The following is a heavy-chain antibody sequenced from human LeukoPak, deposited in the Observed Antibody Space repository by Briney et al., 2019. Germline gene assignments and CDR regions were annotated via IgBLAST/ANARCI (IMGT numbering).Heavy chain of an antibody. Sequence: ASVKVSCKVSGYTLTELSMHWVRQAPGKGLEWMGGFDPEDGETIYAQKFQGRVTMTEDTSTDTAYMELSSLRSEDTAVYYCATADCSSTSCYNGFDYWGQGTLVTVSS. CDR2: FDPEDGET. CDR3: ATADCSSTSCYNGFDY. J-gene: IGHJ4*02. CDR1: GYTLTELS. V-gene: IGHV1-24*01. D-gene: IGHD2-2*02.